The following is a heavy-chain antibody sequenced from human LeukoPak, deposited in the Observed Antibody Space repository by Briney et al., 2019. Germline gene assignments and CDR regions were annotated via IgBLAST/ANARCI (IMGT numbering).Heavy chain of an antibody. J-gene: IGHJ3*02. Sequence: HAGGSLRLSCAASGFTFSRYEMNWVRQAPGKGLEWISYISGSGSTIYYADSVKGRSTISRDNAKNSLSLQMNSLRAEDTAIYYCASYVMATTIDIWGQGTMVTVSS. CDR3: ASYVMATTIDI. V-gene: IGHV3-48*03. CDR1: GFTFSRYE. CDR2: ISGSGSTI. D-gene: IGHD5-24*01.